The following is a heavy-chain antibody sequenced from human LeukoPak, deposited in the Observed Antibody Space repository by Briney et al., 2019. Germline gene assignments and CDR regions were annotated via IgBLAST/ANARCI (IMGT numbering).Heavy chain of an antibody. V-gene: IGHV4-59*01. CDR1: GGSISTYN. Sequence: SETLSLTCTVSGGSISTYNWDWIPHPPEEGLEWVGYIYYRGSTNYNPSLKSRVTISADTSKNQLSLRLSSVTAADTAVYYCARKGSGWHTLEYWGQGTLVTVSS. J-gene: IGHJ4*02. D-gene: IGHD6-19*01. CDR3: ARKGSGWHTLEY. CDR2: IYYRGST.